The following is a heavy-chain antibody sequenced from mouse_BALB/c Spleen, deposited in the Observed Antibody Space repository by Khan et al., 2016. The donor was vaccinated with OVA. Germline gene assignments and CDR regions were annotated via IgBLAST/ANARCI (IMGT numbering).Heavy chain of an antibody. D-gene: IGHD1-1*02. J-gene: IGHJ4*01. Sequence: QMQLEESGPGLVAPSQNLSITCTVSGFSLSDYGVSWIRQPPGKGLEWLGVIWGGGSTYYNSALKSRLSISKDNSKSQVFLKMSSLQSDDTAMFYCAKVVWSYYYTLDYWGQGTSVTVSS. CDR1: GFSLSDYG. CDR2: IWGGGST. CDR3: AKVVWSYYYTLDY. V-gene: IGHV2-6-5*01.